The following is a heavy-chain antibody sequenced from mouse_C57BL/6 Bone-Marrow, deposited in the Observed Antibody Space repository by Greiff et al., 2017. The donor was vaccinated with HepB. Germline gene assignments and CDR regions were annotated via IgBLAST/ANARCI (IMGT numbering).Heavy chain of an antibody. CDR3: AKKCENGSGYGFAY. D-gene: IGHD1-1*01. V-gene: IGHV2-5*01. CDR1: GFSFTSYG. CDR2: IWRGGST. Sequence: QVQLQQSGPGLVQPSQSLSITCTASGFSFTSYGVHWVRQSPGKGLEWLGVIWRGGSTAYNAAFMSRLSITKENSTGQVFFKMNRLLTDDTAVDYCAKKCENGSGYGFAYWGQGTLVTVSA. J-gene: IGHJ3*01.